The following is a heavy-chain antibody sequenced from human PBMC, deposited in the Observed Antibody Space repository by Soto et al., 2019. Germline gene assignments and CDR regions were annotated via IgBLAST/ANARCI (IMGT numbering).Heavy chain of an antibody. J-gene: IGHJ4*02. CDR3: APRGWEAPFDY. Sequence: QITLKESGPTLVKPTQTLTLTCTFSGFSLSTSGVGVGWIRQPPGKALEWLALIYWDDDKRYSPSLKSMLTITKDTSKNQVVLTMSNMDPVATATYSCAPRGWEAPFDYWGQGTLVTVSS. CDR2: IYWDDDK. CDR1: GFSLSTSGVG. D-gene: IGHD1-26*01. V-gene: IGHV2-5*02.